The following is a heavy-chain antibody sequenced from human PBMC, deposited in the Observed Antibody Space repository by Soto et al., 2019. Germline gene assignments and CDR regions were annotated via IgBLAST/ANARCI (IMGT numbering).Heavy chain of an antibody. CDR2: ISGSGGST. D-gene: IGHD3-16*02. CDR1: GFTFSSYA. CDR3: AKDRGGGDYDYIWGSYRVVDY. Sequence: EVQLLESGGGLVQPGGSLRLSCAASGFTFSSYAMSWVRQAPGKGLEWVSAISGSGGSTYYADSVKGRFTISRDNSKNTLYLQMNSLRAEDTAVYYCAKDRGGGDYDYIWGSYRVVDYWGQGTLVTVSS. V-gene: IGHV3-23*01. J-gene: IGHJ4*02.